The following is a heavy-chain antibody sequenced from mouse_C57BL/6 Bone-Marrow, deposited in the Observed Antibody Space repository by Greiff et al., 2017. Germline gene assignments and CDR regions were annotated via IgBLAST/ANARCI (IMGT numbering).Heavy chain of an antibody. CDR3: ARQGSSYFDY. CDR2: IDPSDSYT. D-gene: IGHD1-1*01. J-gene: IGHJ2*01. V-gene: IGHV1-59*01. Sequence: VQLQQPGAELVRPGTSVKLSCKASGYTFTSYWMHWVKQRPGQGLEWIGVIDPSDSYTNYNQKFKGKATLTVDTSSSTAYMQLSSLTSEDSAVYYCARQGSSYFDYWGQGTTLTVSS. CDR1: GYTFTSYW.